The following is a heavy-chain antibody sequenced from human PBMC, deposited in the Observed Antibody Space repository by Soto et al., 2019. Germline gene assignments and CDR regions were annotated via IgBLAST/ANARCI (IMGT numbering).Heavy chain of an antibody. CDR2: ISWDGGST. V-gene: IGHV3-43*01. CDR3: AKDMGMHWVVGATGGAFDI. CDR1: GFTFDDYT. D-gene: IGHD1-26*01. Sequence: PGGSLRLSCAASGFTFDDYTMHWVRQAPGKGLEWVSLISWDGGSTYYADSVKGRFTISRDNSKNSLYLQMNSLRTEDTALYYCAKDMGMHWVVGATGGAFDIWGQGTMVTVSS. J-gene: IGHJ3*02.